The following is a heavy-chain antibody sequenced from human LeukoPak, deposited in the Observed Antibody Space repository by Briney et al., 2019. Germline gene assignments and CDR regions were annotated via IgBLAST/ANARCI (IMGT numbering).Heavy chain of an antibody. CDR1: GFTFSSYA. CDR2: ISGSGGST. V-gene: IGHV3-23*01. Sequence: GGSLRLSCAASGFTFSSYAMSWVRQAPGKGLEWVSAISGSGGSTYYADSVKGRFTISRDNSKNTPYLQMNSLRAEDTAVYYCAKDSGTFFGELSNYWGQGTLVTVSS. CDR3: AKDSGTFFGELSNY. J-gene: IGHJ4*02. D-gene: IGHD3-10*01.